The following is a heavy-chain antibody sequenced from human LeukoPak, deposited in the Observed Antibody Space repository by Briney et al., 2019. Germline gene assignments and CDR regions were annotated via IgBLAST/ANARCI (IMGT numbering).Heavy chain of an antibody. V-gene: IGHV4-34*01. J-gene: IGHJ3*02. CDR1: GGSFSGYY. CDR3: ASEVGYCSSTSCLADAFDI. Sequence: SETLSLTCAVYGGSFSGYYWSWIRQPPGRGLEWIGEINHSGSTNYNPSLKSRVTISVDTSKNQFSLKLSSVTAADTAVYYCASEVGYCSSTSCLADAFDIWGQGTMVTVSS. CDR2: INHSGST. D-gene: IGHD2-2*01.